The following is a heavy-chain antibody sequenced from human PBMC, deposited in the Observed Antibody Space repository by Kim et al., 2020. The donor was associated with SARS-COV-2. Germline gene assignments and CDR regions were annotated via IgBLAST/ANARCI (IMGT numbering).Heavy chain of an antibody. J-gene: IGHJ6*02. CDR2: ISSSSSYI. CDR1: GFTFSSYS. V-gene: IGHV3-21*01. D-gene: IGHD4-17*01. Sequence: GGSLRLSCAASGFTFSSYSMNWVRQAPGKGLEWVSSISSSSSYIYYADSVKGRFTISRDNAKNSLYLQMNSLRAEDTAVYYCARETTPKRSPLYYYYGMDVWGQGTTVTVSS. CDR3: ARETTPKRSPLYYYYGMDV.